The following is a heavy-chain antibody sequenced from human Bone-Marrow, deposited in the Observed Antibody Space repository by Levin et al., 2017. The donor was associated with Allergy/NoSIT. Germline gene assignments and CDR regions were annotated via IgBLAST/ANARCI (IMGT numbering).Heavy chain of an antibody. D-gene: IGHD2-2*01. CDR3: AKDLLPRGGYQLLFDY. Sequence: GGSLRLSCAASGFTFSGYAMSWVRQAPGKGLEWVSAISGSGGSTYYADAVKGRFTISRDNSKNTLYLQMNSLRAEDTAVYYCAKDLLPRGGYQLLFDYWGQGTLVTVSS. J-gene: IGHJ4*02. V-gene: IGHV3-23*01. CDR1: GFTFSGYA. CDR2: ISGSGGST.